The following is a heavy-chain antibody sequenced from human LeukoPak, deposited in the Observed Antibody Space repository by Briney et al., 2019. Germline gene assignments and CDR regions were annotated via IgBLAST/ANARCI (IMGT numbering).Heavy chain of an antibody. V-gene: IGHV4-39*01. CDR1: GGSISSSSYY. J-gene: IGHJ4*02. D-gene: IGHD3-10*01. CDR2: IYYSGST. CDR3: ARRLHGDYFDY. Sequence: SETLSLTCTVSGGSISSSSYYWGWIRQPPGKGLEWIGSIYYSGSTYYNPSLKSRVTISVDTSKNQFSLKLSSVTAADTAVYYCARRLHGDYFDYWGQGTLVTVSS.